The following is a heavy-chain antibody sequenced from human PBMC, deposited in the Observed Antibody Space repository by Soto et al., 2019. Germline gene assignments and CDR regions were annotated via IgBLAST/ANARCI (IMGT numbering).Heavy chain of an antibody. Sequence: QVQLVESGGGVVQPGRSLRLSCAASGFTFSSYGMHWVRQAPGKGLEWVAVIWYDGSNKYYADSVKGRFTISRDNSKNTLYLQMNSLRAEDTAVYYCARDVIGYCSGGSCYRGGMDVWGQGTTVTVSS. CDR1: GFTFSSYG. D-gene: IGHD2-15*01. CDR3: ARDVIGYCSGGSCYRGGMDV. CDR2: IWYDGSNK. V-gene: IGHV3-33*01. J-gene: IGHJ6*02.